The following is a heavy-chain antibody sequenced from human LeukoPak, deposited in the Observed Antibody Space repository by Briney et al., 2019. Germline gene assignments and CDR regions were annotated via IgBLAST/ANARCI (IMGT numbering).Heavy chain of an antibody. D-gene: IGHD2/OR15-2a*01. CDR2: ISRTGRTI. V-gene: IGHV3-11*04. CDR1: GFSFSDYY. J-gene: IGHJ4*02. CDR3: ARFRYNSTWGIFDY. Sequence: GGSLRLSCGASGFSFSDYYMSWVRQAPGKGLEWISYISRTGRTIYYADSVKGRFTISRDNDKSSLYLQMNSLRAEDTALYYCARFRYNSTWGIFDYWGQGTLVTVSS.